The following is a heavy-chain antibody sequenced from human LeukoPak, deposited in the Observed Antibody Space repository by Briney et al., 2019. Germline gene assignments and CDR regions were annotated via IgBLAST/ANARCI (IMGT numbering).Heavy chain of an antibody. CDR3: ARGLGEVDFWSDWFDP. D-gene: IGHD3-3*01. CDR1: VYTFTSFV. V-gene: IGHV1-8*01. J-gene: IGHJ5*02. Sequence: SVKVSCTASVYTFTSFVINWVPEATGQGLEWMGWLHPNSGNTGSAKKVQGRVTTTRETAISTAYMELSSLRSEDTAVYYCARGLGEVDFWSDWFDPWGQGTLVTVSS. CDR2: LHPNSGNT.